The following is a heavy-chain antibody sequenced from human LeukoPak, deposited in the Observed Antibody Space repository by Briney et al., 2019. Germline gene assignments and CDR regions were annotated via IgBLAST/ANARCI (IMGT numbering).Heavy chain of an antibody. CDR2: IRYDGSNK. V-gene: IGHV3-30*02. CDR1: GFTFSSYG. Sequence: GGSLRLSCAASGFTFSSYGMHWVRQAPGKGPEWVAFIRYDGSNKYYADSVKGRFTISRDNSKNTLYLQMNSLRAEDTAVYYCAKDHCSSTSCYPDYWGQGTLVTVSS. D-gene: IGHD2-2*01. J-gene: IGHJ4*02. CDR3: AKDHCSSTSCYPDY.